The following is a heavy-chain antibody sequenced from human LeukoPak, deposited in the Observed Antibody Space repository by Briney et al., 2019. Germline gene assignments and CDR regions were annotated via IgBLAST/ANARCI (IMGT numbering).Heavy chain of an antibody. CDR3: ARDRSLFGVVIPYYYMDV. CDR1: GYTFTSYD. J-gene: IGHJ6*03. D-gene: IGHD3-3*01. V-gene: IGHV1-69*06. CDR2: IIPIFGTA. Sequence: GASVKVSCKASGYTFTSYDINWVRQAPGQGLEWMGGIIPIFGTANYAQKFQGRVTITADKSTSTAYMELSSLRSEDTAVYYCARDRSLFGVVIPYYYMDVWGKGTTVTVSS.